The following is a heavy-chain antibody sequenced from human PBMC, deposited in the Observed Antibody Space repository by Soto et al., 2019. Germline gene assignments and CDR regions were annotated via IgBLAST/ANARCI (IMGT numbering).Heavy chain of an antibody. J-gene: IGHJ6*02. Sequence: TSETLSLTCTVSGGSISSYYWSWIRQPPGKGLEWIGCIYYSGSTNYNPSLKSRVTISVDTSKNQFSLKLSSVTAADTAVYYCAREGSSGYYYYYYGMDVWGQGTTVTVSS. CDR2: IYYSGST. CDR1: GGSISSYY. V-gene: IGHV4-59*01. CDR3: AREGSSGYYYYYYGMDV. D-gene: IGHD3-22*01.